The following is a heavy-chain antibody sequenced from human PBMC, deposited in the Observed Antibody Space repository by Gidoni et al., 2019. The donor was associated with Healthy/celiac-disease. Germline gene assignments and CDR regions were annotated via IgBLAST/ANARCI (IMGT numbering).Heavy chain of an antibody. CDR1: GGSISSYY. D-gene: IGHD3-10*01. V-gene: IGHV4-59*08. CDR3: ARHPRFGNLLTVLD. CDR2: IYYSGST. Sequence: QVQLQESGPGLVKPSETLSLTCTVSGGSISSYYWRWIRQPPGKGLEWIGYIYYSGSTNYNPSLKSRVTISVDTSKNQFSLKLSSVTAADTAVYYCARHPRFGNLLTVLDWGQGTLVTVSS. J-gene: IGHJ4*02.